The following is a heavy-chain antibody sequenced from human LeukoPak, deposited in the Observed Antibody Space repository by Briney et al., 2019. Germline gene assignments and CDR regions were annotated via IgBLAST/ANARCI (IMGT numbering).Heavy chain of an antibody. J-gene: IGHJ3*02. Sequence: SETLSLTCTVSGGSISSYYWSWIRQPPGKGLEWIGYIYYSGSTNYNPSLKSRVTISVDTSENQFSLKLSSVTAADTAVYYCASYGGNSGDAFDIWGQGTMVTVSS. CDR1: GGSISSYY. CDR3: ASYGGNSGDAFDI. D-gene: IGHD4-23*01. CDR2: IYYSGST. V-gene: IGHV4-59*08.